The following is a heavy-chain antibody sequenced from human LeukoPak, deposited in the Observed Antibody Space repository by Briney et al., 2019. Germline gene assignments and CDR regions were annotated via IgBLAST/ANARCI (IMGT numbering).Heavy chain of an antibody. CDR3: ARVWPDYYYYYMDV. Sequence: QSSETLSLTCSVSGGSISSYYWSWIRQPAGKGLEWIGRIYTSGSTNYNPSLKSRVTISVDTSKNQFSLKLSSVTAADTAVYYCARVWPDYYYYYMDVWGKGTTVTVSS. CDR1: GGSISSYY. V-gene: IGHV4-4*07. CDR2: IYTSGST. J-gene: IGHJ6*03.